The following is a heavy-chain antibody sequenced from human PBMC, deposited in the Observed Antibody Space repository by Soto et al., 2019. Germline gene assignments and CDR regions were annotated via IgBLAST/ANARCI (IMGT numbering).Heavy chain of an antibody. D-gene: IGHD5-18*01. CDR3: AKDGLGAYSYGSYYLDY. V-gene: IGHV1-46*01. Sequence: ASVKVSCKAVGYSFTSHDMHWVRQAPGQGLEWMGTIYPGGVNIGYAQKFKGRVTMTKDTSTSTVYMELNSLTSEDTAVYYCAKDGLGAYSYGSYYLDYWGQGTLVTGSS. CDR1: GYSFTSHD. J-gene: IGHJ4*01. CDR2: IYPGGVNI.